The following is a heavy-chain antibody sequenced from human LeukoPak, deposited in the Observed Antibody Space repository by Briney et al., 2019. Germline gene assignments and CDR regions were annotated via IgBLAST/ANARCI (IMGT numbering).Heavy chain of an antibody. CDR2: VYYSGST. D-gene: IGHD6-6*01. Sequence: SETLSLTCTVSGASITSSGYYWGWIRQSPGKGLHWSGSVYYSGSTYYDPSLKSRVTISRDTSKNQFSLKLSSVTAADTAVYYCARSGVYSSSLDYWGQGTLVTVSS. V-gene: IGHV4-39*01. J-gene: IGHJ4*02. CDR1: GASITSSGYY. CDR3: ARSGVYSSSLDY.